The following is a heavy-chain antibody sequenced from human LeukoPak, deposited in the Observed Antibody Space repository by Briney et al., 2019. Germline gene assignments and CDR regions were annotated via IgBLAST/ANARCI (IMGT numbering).Heavy chain of an antibody. D-gene: IGHD5-18*01. V-gene: IGHV3-74*01. CDR1: GFTFSSYW. CDR3: ARDRIGGGTAMVTGFDY. J-gene: IGHJ4*02. Sequence: SGGSLRLSCAASGFTFSSYWMHWVRQAPGKGLVWVSRINSDGSSTTYADSVKGRFTISRDNAKNSLYLQMNSLRAEDTAVYYCARDRIGGGTAMVTGFDYWGQGTLVTVSS. CDR2: INSDGSST.